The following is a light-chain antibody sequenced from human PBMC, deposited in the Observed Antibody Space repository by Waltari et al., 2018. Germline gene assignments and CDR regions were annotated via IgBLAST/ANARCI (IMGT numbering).Light chain of an antibody. CDR3: QSYGSDWV. V-gene: IGLV1-40*01. Sequence: QSVLTQPPSVSGAPGQRVTISCTGSSSNIGAGFAVPWYQQIPGTAPKLPIYGNNNRPSGVPNRFSGSKSGTSASLAITGLQAEDEADYYCQSYGSDWVFGGGTKLTVL. CDR2: GNN. J-gene: IGLJ3*02. CDR1: SSNIGAGFA.